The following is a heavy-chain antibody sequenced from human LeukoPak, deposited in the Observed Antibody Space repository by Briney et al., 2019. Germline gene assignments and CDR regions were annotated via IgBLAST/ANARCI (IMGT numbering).Heavy chain of an antibody. V-gene: IGHV3-7*03. D-gene: IGHD2-8*01. J-gene: IGHJ4*02. Sequence: PGGSLRLSCAASGFTFSSYGMHWVRQAPGKGLEWVASIKEDGSERQYVDSVKGRFSISRDNTKGSLFLQLNSLRAEDTAVYYCARDLGYCTNGVCHTRSDYWGQGTLVAVSS. CDR3: ARDLGYCTNGVCHTRSDY. CDR1: GFTFSSYG. CDR2: IKEDGSER.